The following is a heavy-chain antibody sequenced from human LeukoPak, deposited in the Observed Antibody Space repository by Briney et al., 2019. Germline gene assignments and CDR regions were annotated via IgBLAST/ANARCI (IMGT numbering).Heavy chain of an antibody. J-gene: IGHJ6*02. CDR3: ARGGYDMFL. CDR1: GFTFSTYV. V-gene: IGHV3-66*01. D-gene: IGHD3-22*01. Sequence: GGSLRLSCAASGFTFSTYVMGWVRQAPGKGLEWVAGIYDGGKTYYGGSVKDRFIISRDSSRNSLFLQMYSLRAEDTAVYYCARGGYDMFLWGQGTTVTVSS. CDR2: IYDGGKT.